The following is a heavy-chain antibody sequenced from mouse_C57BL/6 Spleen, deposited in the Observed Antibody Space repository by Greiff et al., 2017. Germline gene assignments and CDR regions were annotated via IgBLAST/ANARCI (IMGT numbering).Heavy chain of an antibody. J-gene: IGHJ2*01. Sequence: QVQLKQSGAELARPGASVKMSCKASGYTFTSYTMHWVKQRPGQGLEWIGYINPSSGYTKYNQKFKDKATLTADKSSSTAYMQLSSLTSEDSAVYYCARSGSTLFDYWGQGTTLTVSS. CDR2: INPSSGYT. V-gene: IGHV1-4*01. D-gene: IGHD1-1*01. CDR1: GYTFTSYT. CDR3: ARSGSTLFDY.